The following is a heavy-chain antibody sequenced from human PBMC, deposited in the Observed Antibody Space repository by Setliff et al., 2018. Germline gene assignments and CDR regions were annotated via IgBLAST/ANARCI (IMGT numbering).Heavy chain of an antibody. J-gene: IGHJ4*02. CDR3: ATGQHSGSWTLDQ. D-gene: IGHD6-13*01. CDR1: GYTFSSYG. Sequence: ASVKVSCKASGYTFSSYGVHWVRQAPGQRLEWMGWINVANGKKEYSQKFRDRVTIIRDTSATTAYVELHSLRSDDTAVYYCATGQHSGSWTLDQWGQGTLVTVSS. CDR2: INVANGKK. V-gene: IGHV1-3*01.